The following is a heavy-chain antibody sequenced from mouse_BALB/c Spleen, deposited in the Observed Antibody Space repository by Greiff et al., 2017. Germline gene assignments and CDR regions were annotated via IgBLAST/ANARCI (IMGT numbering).Heavy chain of an antibody. V-gene: IGHV2-9*02. CDR2: IWAGGST. Sequence: VQVVESGPGLVAPSQSLSITCTVSGFSLTSYGVHWVRQPPGKGLEWLGVIWAGGSTNYNSALMSRLSISKDNSKSQVFLKMNSLQTDDTAMYYCARWGSYAMDYWGQGTSVTVSS. CDR3: ARWGSYAMDY. CDR1: GFSLTSYG. J-gene: IGHJ4*01.